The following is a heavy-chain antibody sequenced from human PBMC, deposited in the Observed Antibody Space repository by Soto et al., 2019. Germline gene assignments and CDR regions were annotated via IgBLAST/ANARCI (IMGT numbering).Heavy chain of an antibody. D-gene: IGHD6-13*01. CDR3: AREYSSSWYQRRVYYYYGMEV. V-gene: IGHV4-38-2*02. J-gene: IGHJ6*02. CDR1: GYSISSGYY. CDR2: IYHSGST. Sequence: SETLSLTCAVSGYSISSGYYWGRIRQPPGKGLEWIGSIYHSGSTYYNPSLKSRVTISVDTSNNQFSLKLSSVTAADTAVYYCAREYSSSWYQRRVYYYYGMEVWGQGTTVTVSS.